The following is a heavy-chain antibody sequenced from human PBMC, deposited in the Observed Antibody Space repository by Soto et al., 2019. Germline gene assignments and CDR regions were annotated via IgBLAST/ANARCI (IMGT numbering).Heavy chain of an antibody. D-gene: IGHD1-26*01. CDR2: ILGSGDST. J-gene: IGHJ5*01. CDR1: GFTFRNVA. V-gene: IGHV3-23*01. Sequence: EVQLLESVGGFVQPGWSLRLSCESSGFTFRNVAMSWVRQAPGQGLEWVSSILGSGDSTYYADSVKGRFSISRDNSKNTLYLQMNSLRAEDTAIYYCAKDNPVGATPGWFDSWGQGTLVIVSS. CDR3: AKDNPVGATPGWFDS.